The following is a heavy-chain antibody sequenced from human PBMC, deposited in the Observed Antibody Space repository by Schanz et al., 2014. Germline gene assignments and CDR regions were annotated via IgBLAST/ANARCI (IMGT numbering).Heavy chain of an antibody. CDR1: GDSISSGGYY. J-gene: IGHJ4*02. Sequence: QVQLQESGPGLVKPSQTLSLTCTVSGDSISSGGYYWSWIRQHPGKGLEWIGYISYSGVTYYNPSLKSRDTISMHTSKNQFSLKLSSVTAADTAVYNCARDAADFYDILTEEDYWGQGTLVTVSS. D-gene: IGHD3-9*01. V-gene: IGHV4-31*03. CDR3: ARDAADFYDILTEEDY. CDR2: ISYSGVT.